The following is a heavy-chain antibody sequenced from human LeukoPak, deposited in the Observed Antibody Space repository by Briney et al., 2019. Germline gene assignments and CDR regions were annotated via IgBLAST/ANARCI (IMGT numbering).Heavy chain of an antibody. CDR3: ARVGRSKGSVLFFDY. D-gene: IGHD5/OR15-5a*01. CDR1: AGSIISYY. J-gene: IGHJ4*02. V-gene: IGHV4-59*01. CDR2: IYYSGST. Sequence: SETLSLTCTVSAGSIISYYWSWIRQPPGKGLQWIGYIYYSGSTNYNPSLKSQVTISVETSKNRFSLKLSSVTAADTAVYYCARVGRSKGSVLFFDYWGQGTLVTVSS.